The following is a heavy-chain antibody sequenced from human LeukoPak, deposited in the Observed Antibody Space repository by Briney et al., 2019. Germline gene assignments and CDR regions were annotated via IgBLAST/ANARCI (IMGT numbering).Heavy chain of an antibody. J-gene: IGHJ6*04. V-gene: IGHV4-59*02. CDR3: ARGRKFGSNYYYGMDV. Sequence: SETLSLTCIVPGDSVSSYFWSWIRQPPGKRLEWIWNIYDSGSTNYNPSLKSRVTISLDTSRNQLSLKVSSVTASDTAVYYCARGRKFGSNYYYGMDVWGKGTTVTVSS. CDR2: IYDSGST. D-gene: IGHD3-10*01. CDR1: GDSVSSYF.